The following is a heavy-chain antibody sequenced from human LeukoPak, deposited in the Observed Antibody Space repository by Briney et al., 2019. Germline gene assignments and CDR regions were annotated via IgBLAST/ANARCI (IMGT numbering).Heavy chain of an antibody. J-gene: IGHJ4*02. Sequence: KTSETLSLTCVVSGYSISSDYYWSWIRQPPGKGLEWIGFIYYSGSTNYNPSLKSRVTISVDTSKNQFSLKLSSVTAADTAVYYCARGRGPWGYWGQGTLVTVSS. D-gene: IGHD3-10*01. V-gene: IGHV4-59*08. CDR3: ARGRGPWGY. CDR1: GYSISSDYY. CDR2: IYYSGST.